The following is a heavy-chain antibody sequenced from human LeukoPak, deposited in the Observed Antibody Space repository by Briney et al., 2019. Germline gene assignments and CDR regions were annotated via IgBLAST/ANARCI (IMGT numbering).Heavy chain of an antibody. J-gene: IGHJ4*02. V-gene: IGHV3-30*02. CDR3: AKADSGSGYFDY. Sequence: PGGSLRLSCAASGFTFSSYGMHWVRQAPGKGLEWVAFIPYDGSNEYYADSVKGRFTSSRDNSKNTLYLQMNSLRAEDTAVYYCAKADSGSGYFDYWGQGTLVTVSS. CDR1: GFTFSSYG. D-gene: IGHD2-15*01. CDR2: IPYDGSNE.